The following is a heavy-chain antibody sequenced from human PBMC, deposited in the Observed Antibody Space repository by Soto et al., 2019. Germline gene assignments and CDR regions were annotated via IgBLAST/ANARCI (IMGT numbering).Heavy chain of an antibody. V-gene: IGHV1-69*13. D-gene: IGHD6-13*01. CDR1: GGTFSSYA. CDR2: IIPIFGTA. J-gene: IGHJ6*02. CDR3: ARVTDGAAAGYGMDV. Sequence: SVTVSCKASGGTFSSYAISWVRQAPGQGLEWMGGIIPIFGTANYAQKFQGRVTITADESTSTAYMELSSLRSEDTAVYYCARVTDGAAAGYGMDVWGQGTTVTVS.